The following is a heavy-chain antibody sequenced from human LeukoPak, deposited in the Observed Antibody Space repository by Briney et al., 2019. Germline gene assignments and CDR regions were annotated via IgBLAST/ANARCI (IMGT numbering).Heavy chain of an antibody. V-gene: IGHV4-59*01. CDR2: IYYSGST. CDR3: AAYYYDSSGYYYLDY. J-gene: IGHJ4*02. CDR1: GGSISSYY. Sequence: ASETLSLTCTVSGGSISSYYWGWIRQPPGKGLEWIGYIYYSGSTNYNPSLKSRVTISVDTSKNQFSLKLSSVTAADTAVYYCAAYYYDSSGYYYLDYWGQGTLVTVSS. D-gene: IGHD3-22*01.